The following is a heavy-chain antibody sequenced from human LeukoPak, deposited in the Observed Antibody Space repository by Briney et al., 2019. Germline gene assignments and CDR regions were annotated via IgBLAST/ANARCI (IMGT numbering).Heavy chain of an antibody. CDR1: GFTFSSYG. CDR3: ARDSDGDYYFDY. J-gene: IGHJ4*02. D-gene: IGHD4-17*01. Sequence: PGGSLRLSCAASGFTFSSYGMHWVRQAPGKGREWVAVIWYDGSNKYYADSVKGRFTISRDNSKDTLYLQMNSLRAEDTAVYYCARDSDGDYYFDYWGQGTLVTVSS. V-gene: IGHV3-33*01. CDR2: IWYDGSNK.